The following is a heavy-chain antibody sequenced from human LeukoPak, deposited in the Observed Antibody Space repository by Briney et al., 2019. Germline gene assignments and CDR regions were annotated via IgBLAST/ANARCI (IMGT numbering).Heavy chain of an antibody. J-gene: IGHJ4*02. Sequence: GESLRLSCAASGFTFTSYGMHWVRQAPAKGLELVSFISFDGSIQYYGVSVKGRFTISADNSKNTLFLHMNSLRTEDTAVYYCAKAEGYDILTGLDYWGQGTLVTVSS. D-gene: IGHD3-9*01. CDR2: ISFDGSIQ. CDR3: AKAEGYDILTGLDY. CDR1: GFTFTSYG. V-gene: IGHV3-33*08.